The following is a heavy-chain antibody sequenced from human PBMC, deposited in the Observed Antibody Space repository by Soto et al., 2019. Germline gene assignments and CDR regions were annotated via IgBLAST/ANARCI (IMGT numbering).Heavy chain of an antibody. D-gene: IGHD2-15*01. CDR3: VRGGGGGLFDP. Sequence: PGGSLRLSCAASGFTFSDYYMSWIRQAPGKGLEWVSYISSSGSIIYYTDSVKGRFTISRDNAKRSLYLQMMSLTAEDTAIYYCVRGGGGGLFDPWGQGTMVTVSS. J-gene: IGHJ5*02. CDR2: ISSSGSII. V-gene: IGHV3-11*04. CDR1: GFTFSDYY.